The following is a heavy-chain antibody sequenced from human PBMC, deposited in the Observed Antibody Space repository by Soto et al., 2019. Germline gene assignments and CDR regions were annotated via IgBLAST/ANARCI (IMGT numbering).Heavy chain of an antibody. J-gene: IGHJ6*02. CDR2: INHSGST. CDR3: ARVTGRYYYGMDV. Sequence: VQLQQWGAGLLKPSETLSLTCAVYDGSFSGYCWSWIRQPPGKGLEWIGEINHSGSTNYNPSLKSRVTISVDTSKNQFSLKLSSVTAADTAVYYCARVTGRYYYGMDVWGQGTTVTVSS. CDR1: DGSFSGYC. V-gene: IGHV4-34*01.